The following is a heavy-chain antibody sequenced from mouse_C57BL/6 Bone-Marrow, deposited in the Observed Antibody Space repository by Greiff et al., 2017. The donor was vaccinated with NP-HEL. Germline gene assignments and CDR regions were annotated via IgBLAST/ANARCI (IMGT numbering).Heavy chain of an antibody. Sequence: EVKLVESGEGLVKPGGSLKLSCAASGFTFSSYAMSWVRQTPEKRLAWVAYISSGGDYIYYADTVKGRFTISRDNARNPLYLQMSSLKSEDTAMYYCTRGWDGYAMDYWGQGTSVTVSS. D-gene: IGHD4-1*01. CDR1: GFTFSSYA. CDR3: TRGWDGYAMDY. J-gene: IGHJ4*01. V-gene: IGHV5-9-1*02. CDR2: ISSGGDYI.